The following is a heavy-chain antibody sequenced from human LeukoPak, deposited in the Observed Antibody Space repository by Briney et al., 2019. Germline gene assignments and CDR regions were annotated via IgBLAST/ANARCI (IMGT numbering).Heavy chain of an antibody. CDR3: SKEAVYVIVVVPAALDY. J-gene: IGHJ4*01. D-gene: IGHD2-2*01. CDR1: GFTLSSYA. Sequence: GGSLRLSCAASGFTLSSYAMSWVSQAPGKGLEWGSAISGSGGSTYYADSVKGRFTISRDNSKNTLYLQMNSLRAEDTAVYYCSKEAVYVIVVVPAALDYWGHGTLVTVSS. CDR2: ISGSGGST. V-gene: IGHV3-23*01.